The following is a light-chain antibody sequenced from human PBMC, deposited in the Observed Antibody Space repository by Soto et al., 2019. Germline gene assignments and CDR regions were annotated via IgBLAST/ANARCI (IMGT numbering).Light chain of an antibody. CDR2: DAS. Sequence: EIVLTQSPATLYLSPGKRDTLSCRASQSVSSYLAWYQQKPGQAPRLLIYDASNRATGIPARFSGSGSGTDFTLTTSSLEPEDFAVYYCQQRSNWPLTFGVGTKVEIK. CDR3: QQRSNWPLT. CDR1: QSVSSY. J-gene: IGKJ4*01. V-gene: IGKV3-11*01.